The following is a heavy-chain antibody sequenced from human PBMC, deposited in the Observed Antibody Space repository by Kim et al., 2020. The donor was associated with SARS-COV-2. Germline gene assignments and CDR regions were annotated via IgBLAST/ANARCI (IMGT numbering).Heavy chain of an antibody. CDR2: T. J-gene: IGHJ4*02. D-gene: IGHD6-13*01. V-gene: IGHV4-34*01. CDR3: ARRARGSPIDY. Sequence: TNYNPSLKGRVTVSLDTSKNQFSVKLRSVTAADTAVYYCARRARGSPIDYWGQGTLVTVSS.